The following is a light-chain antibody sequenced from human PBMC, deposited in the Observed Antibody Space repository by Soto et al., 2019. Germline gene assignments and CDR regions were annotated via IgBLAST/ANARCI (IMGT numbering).Light chain of an antibody. Sequence: QSVLTQPASVSGSPGQSITISCTGTSRDVGGYDYVSWYQQLPGKAPKLLIYEVTNRPSGASHRFSGSKSGNTASLTISGLQADDEADYYCCSYTSASNQVLGNGTKVT. CDR1: SRDVGGYDY. J-gene: IGLJ1*01. CDR3: CSYTSASNQV. V-gene: IGLV2-14*01. CDR2: EVT.